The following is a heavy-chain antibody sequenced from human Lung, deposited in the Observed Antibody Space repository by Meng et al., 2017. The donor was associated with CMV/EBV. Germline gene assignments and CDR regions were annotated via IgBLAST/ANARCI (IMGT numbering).Heavy chain of an antibody. CDR3: AKDQLLFGGPNAYFDD. CDR1: GFTFDTYG. V-gene: IGHV3-30*02. Sequence: GGSXRLXXAASGFTFDTYGMHWVRQAPGKGLEWLAFIRHDGSNKFYGDSVKGRFTVSRDNSKNTLYLQMNSLGAEETAIYYCAKDQLLFGGPNAYFDDWXQGTXVTVAS. CDR2: IRHDGSNK. J-gene: IGHJ4*02. D-gene: IGHD3-16*01.